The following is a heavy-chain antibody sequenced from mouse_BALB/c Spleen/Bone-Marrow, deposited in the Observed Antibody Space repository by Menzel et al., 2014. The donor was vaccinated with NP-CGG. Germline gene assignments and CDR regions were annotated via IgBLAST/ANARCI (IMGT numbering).Heavy chain of an antibody. Sequence: QVHVKQSGAELARPGASVKLSCKAPGYTFXSYWMQWVKQRPGQGLEWIGAIYPGDGDTRYTQKFRGKATLTADKSSNTAYMQLSSLTSEDSAVYFCASPYGNYDAMDYWGQGTSVTVSS. D-gene: IGHD2-1*01. CDR2: IYPGDGDT. J-gene: IGHJ4*01. CDR3: ASPYGNYDAMDY. CDR1: GYTFXSYW. V-gene: IGHV1-87*01.